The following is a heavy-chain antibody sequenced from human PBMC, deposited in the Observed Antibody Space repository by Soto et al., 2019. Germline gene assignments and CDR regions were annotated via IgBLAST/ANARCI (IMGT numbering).Heavy chain of an antibody. CDR2: ISAYNGNT. D-gene: IGHD3-3*01. Sequence: ASVKVSCKASGYTFTSYGMSWVRQAPGQGLEWTGWISAYNGNTNYAQKLQGRVTMTTDTSTSTAYMELRSLRSDDTAVYYCARGPLTIFRARYYFDYWGQGTLVTVSS. V-gene: IGHV1-18*04. J-gene: IGHJ4*02. CDR3: ARGPLTIFRARYYFDY. CDR1: GYTFTSYG.